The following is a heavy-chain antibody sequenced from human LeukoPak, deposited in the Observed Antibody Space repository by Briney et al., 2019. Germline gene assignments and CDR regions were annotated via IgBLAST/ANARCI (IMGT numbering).Heavy chain of an antibody. CDR1: GGSFSGYY. CDR2: INHSGST. Sequence: PSETLSLTCAVYGGSFSGYYWSWIRQPPGKGLEWIGEINHSGSTNYNPSLKSRVTIPVDKSKNQFSLKLSSVTAADTAVYYCVRHCTSISCSYAYYFDYWGQGTLVTVSS. J-gene: IGHJ4*02. D-gene: IGHD2-2*01. CDR3: VRHCTSISCSYAYYFDY. V-gene: IGHV4-34*01.